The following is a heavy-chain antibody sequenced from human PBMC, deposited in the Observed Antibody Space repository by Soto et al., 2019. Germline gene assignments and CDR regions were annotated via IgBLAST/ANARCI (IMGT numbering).Heavy chain of an antibody. Sequence: HPWGSLRLSCAASGFPFISYGMHWVRQAPGKGLEWVAVIWYDGSNKYYADSVKGRFTISRDNSKNTLYLRMNSLRAEDTAVYYCARGDYDNSGYRFDYWGQGTLVTVSS. D-gene: IGHD3-22*01. CDR1: GFPFISYG. J-gene: IGHJ4*02. CDR2: IWYDGSNK. V-gene: IGHV3-33*01. CDR3: ARGDYDNSGYRFDY.